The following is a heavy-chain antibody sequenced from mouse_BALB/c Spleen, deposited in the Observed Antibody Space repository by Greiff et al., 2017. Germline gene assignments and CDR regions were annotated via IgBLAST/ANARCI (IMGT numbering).Heavy chain of an antibody. V-gene: IGHV14-4*02. D-gene: IGHD2-2*01. CDR2: IDPETGDT. Sequence: VQLKESGAELVRSGASVKLSCTASGFNITDYYMHWVKQRPEQGLEWIGWIDPETGDTEYAPKFQGKATMTADTSSNTAYLQLSSLTSEDTAVYDCNARGLQADDWYVDGWGAGTTVTVSS. CDR3: NARGLQADDWYVDG. CDR1: GFNITDYY. J-gene: IGHJ1*01.